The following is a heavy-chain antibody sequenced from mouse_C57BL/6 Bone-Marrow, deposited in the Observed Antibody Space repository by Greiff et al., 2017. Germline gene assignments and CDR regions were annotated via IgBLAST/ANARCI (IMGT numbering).Heavy chain of an antibody. CDR1: GYTFTSYW. D-gene: IGHD2-3*01. CDR3: ARPIYDGYCAWFAY. J-gene: IGHJ3*01. V-gene: IGHV1-74*01. Sequence: QVQLQQPGAELVKPGASVKVSCKASGYTFTSYWMHWVKQRPGQGLEWIGRIHPSDSDTNYNQKFKGKATLTVDKSSSTAYMQLSSRTFEYSAVYYCARPIYDGYCAWFAYWGQGTLVTVSA. CDR2: IHPSDSDT.